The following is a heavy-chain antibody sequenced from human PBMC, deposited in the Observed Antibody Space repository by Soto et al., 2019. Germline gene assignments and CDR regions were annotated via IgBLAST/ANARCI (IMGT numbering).Heavy chain of an antibody. J-gene: IGHJ6*02. CDR1: GYTFTSYA. D-gene: IGHD6-19*01. CDR3: ARDAFGEQWLDPLYYYGMDV. V-gene: IGHV7-4-1*01. CDR2: INTNTGNP. Sequence: ASVKVSCKASGYTFTSYAMNWVRQAPGQGLEWMGWINTNTGNPTYAQGFTGRFVFSLDTSVSTAYLQICSLKAEDTAVYYCARDAFGEQWLDPLYYYGMDVWGQVTTVTVS.